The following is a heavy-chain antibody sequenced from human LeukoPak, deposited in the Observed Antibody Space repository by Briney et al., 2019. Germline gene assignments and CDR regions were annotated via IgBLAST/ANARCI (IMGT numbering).Heavy chain of an antibody. CDR1: GGSFSGYY. J-gene: IGHJ5*02. Sequence: SETLSLTCAVYGGSFSGYYWSWIRQPPGKGLERIGEINHSGSTNYNPSLKSRVTISVDTSKNQFSLKLSSVTAADTAVYYCARGARLWFGELYRDHNWFDPWGQGTLVTVSP. CDR3: ARGARLWFGELYRDHNWFDP. D-gene: IGHD3-10*01. CDR2: INHSGST. V-gene: IGHV4-34*01.